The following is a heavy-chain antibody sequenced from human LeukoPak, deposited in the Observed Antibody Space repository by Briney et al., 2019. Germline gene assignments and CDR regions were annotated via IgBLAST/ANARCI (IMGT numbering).Heavy chain of an antibody. J-gene: IGHJ6*03. CDR1: GYTFTGYY. CDR3: ARDRQRRLVPAAWVRDMDV. D-gene: IGHD2-2*01. CDR2: INPSGGST. Sequence: ASVKVSCKASGYTFTGYYMHWVRQAPGQGLEWIGIINPSGGSTSYAQKFQGRVTMTRDTSTSTVYMELSSLRSEDTAVYYCARDRQRRLVPAAWVRDMDVWGKGTTVTVSS. V-gene: IGHV1-46*01.